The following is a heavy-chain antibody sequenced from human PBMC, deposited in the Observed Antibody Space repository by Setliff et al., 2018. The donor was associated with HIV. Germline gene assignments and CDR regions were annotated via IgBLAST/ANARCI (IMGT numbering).Heavy chain of an antibody. CDR2: IYYSGST. CDR1: GGSISSHY. V-gene: IGHV4-59*08. CDR3: ARQFGSSSPFDY. J-gene: IGHJ4*02. D-gene: IGHD6-13*01. Sequence: LSLTCTVSGGSISSHYWSWIRQPPGKGLEWIGTIYYSGSTNYNPSLKSRVTISVDTSKNQFSLKLSSVTAADTAVYYCARQFGSSSPFDYWGQGTLVTVSS.